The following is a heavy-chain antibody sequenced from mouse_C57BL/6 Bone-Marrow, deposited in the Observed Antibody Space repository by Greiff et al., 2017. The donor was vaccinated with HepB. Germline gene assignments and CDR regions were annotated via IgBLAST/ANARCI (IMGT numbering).Heavy chain of an antibody. CDR1: GYTFTSYW. J-gene: IGHJ4*01. Sequence: VQLQQPGAELVKPGASVKLSCKASGYTFTSYWMQWVKQRPGQGLEWIGEIDPSDSYTNYNQKFKGKATLTVDTSSSTAYMQLSSLTSEDSAVYYCAKDAMDYWGQGTSVTVSS. V-gene: IGHV1-50*01. CDR3: AKDAMDY. CDR2: IDPSDSYT.